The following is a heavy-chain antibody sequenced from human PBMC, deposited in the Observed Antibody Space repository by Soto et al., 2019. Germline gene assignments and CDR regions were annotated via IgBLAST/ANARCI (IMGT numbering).Heavy chain of an antibody. V-gene: IGHV1-69*01. CDR3: AGGRIVVAGSSAYYSMDV. J-gene: IGHJ6*02. Sequence: QVHLLLQSGAEVKKPGSSVKVACKASGGNPSNSAISWVRQAPGQGLEWMGGIIPVFGIISHAQNFQGRVTITEDESTSTAYMELSSLRSEDTAVYFCAGGRIVVAGSSAYYSMDVWGQGTKVTVSS. CDR2: IIPVFGII. CDR1: GGNPSNSA. D-gene: IGHD6-19*01.